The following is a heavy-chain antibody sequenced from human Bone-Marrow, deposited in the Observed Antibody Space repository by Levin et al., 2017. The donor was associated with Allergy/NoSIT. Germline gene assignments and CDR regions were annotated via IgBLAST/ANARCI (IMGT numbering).Heavy chain of an antibody. V-gene: IGHV4-34*01. J-gene: IGHJ6*02. Sequence: NTSETLSLTCAVYGGSLSGFSWSWIRQPPGKGLECIGEIKHSGSTNYNPSLRSRVTMSLDASNNQFSLKLKSLTAADTALYYCARSRVRRLGLDVWGQGTTVTVSS. D-gene: IGHD3-10*01. CDR3: ARSRVRRLGLDV. CDR1: GGSLSGFS. CDR2: IKHSGST.